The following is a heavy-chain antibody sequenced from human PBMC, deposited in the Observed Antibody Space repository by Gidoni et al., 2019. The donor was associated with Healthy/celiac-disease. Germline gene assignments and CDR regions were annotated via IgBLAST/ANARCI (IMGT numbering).Heavy chain of an antibody. D-gene: IGHD2-2*01. CDR3: ARGYCSSTSCYQGYYYMDV. J-gene: IGHJ6*03. Sequence: EVQLVESGGGLVQPGGSLRLSCAASGFTFSNNWMQWVRQAPGKGLVWVSRINSDGSSTTYADSVKGRFTISRDNAKNTLYLQMNSLRAEDTAVYYCARGYCSSTSCYQGYYYMDVWGKGTTVTVSS. V-gene: IGHV3-74*01. CDR2: INSDGSST. CDR1: GFTFSNNW.